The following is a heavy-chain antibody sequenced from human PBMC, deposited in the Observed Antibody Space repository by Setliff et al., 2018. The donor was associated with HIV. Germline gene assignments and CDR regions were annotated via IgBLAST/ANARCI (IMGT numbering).Heavy chain of an antibody. CDR3: VRQGLTMNRGVPAPILYYFDY. Sequence: SQTLSLTCAVSGASISDGTYYWSWIRQPAGKGLEWIGHIYIRGGTTNYSPSLKGRVTISLDTSKNQFSLSLSSVTATDTAVYYCVRQGLTMNRGVPAPILYYFDYWGQGILVTVSS. CDR2: IYIRGGTT. D-gene: IGHD3-10*01. J-gene: IGHJ4*02. CDR1: GASISDGTYY. V-gene: IGHV4-61*09.